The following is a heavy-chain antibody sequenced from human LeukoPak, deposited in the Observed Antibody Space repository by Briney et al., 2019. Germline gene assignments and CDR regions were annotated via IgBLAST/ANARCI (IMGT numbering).Heavy chain of an antibody. Sequence: ASVKVSCKXSGYTFTSYYMHWVRQAPGQGLEWMGIINPSGGSTSYSQKFQGRVTMTRDTSTSTVYMELSSLRSEDTAVYYCARDIVVVVAAPGYWFDPWGQGTLVTVSS. CDR3: ARDIVVVVAAPGYWFDP. V-gene: IGHV1-46*01. CDR1: GYTFTSYY. CDR2: INPSGGST. J-gene: IGHJ5*02. D-gene: IGHD2-15*01.